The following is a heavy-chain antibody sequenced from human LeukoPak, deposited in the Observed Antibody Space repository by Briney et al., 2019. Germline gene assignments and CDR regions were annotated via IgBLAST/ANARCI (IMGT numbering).Heavy chain of an antibody. V-gene: IGHV4-34*01. CDR2: INHSGST. J-gene: IGHJ5*02. D-gene: IGHD2-15*01. Sequence: PSETLSFTCAVYGGSFSGYYWSWIRQPPGKGLEWIGEINHSGSTNYNPSLKSRVTISVDTSKNQFSLKLSSVTAADTAVYYCARGLSKDILNWFDPWGQGTLVTVSS. CDR3: ARGLSKDILNWFDP. CDR1: GGSFSGYY.